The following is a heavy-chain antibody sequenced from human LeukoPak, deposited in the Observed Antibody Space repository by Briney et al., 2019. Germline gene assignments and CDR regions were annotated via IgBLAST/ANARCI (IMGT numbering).Heavy chain of an antibody. CDR1: GFIFSSYS. J-gene: IGHJ5*02. V-gene: IGHV3-48*02. CDR2: ISSSGNII. CDR3: ARGPDYGDYVGTWFDP. D-gene: IGHD4-17*01. Sequence: PGGSLRLSCAASGFIFSSYSMNWVRQAPGKGLEWVSYISSSGNIIYYADSVKGRFTISRDNAKNSLYLLMSSLRDEDTAVYYCARGPDYGDYVGTWFDPWGQGTLVTVSS.